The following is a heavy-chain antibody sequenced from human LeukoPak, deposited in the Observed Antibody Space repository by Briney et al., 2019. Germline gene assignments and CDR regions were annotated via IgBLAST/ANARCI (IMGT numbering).Heavy chain of an antibody. J-gene: IGHJ4*02. CDR2: INWNGGRT. Sequence: GGSLRLSCAASGFTFDDYAMGWVRQAPGKGLEWVSGINWNGGRTLYADSVKGRFTISRDNAKNSLYLQMNSLRAEDTAVYYCARGGPRYCSSTSCYAPNDYWGQGTLVTVSS. CDR3: ARGGPRYCSSTSCYAPNDY. D-gene: IGHD2-2*01. CDR1: GFTFDDYA. V-gene: IGHV3-20*04.